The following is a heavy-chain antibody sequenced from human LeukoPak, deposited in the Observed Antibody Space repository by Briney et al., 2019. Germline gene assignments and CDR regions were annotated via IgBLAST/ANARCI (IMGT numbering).Heavy chain of an antibody. CDR2: ISYDGSNK. D-gene: IGHD3-3*01. Sequence: PGGSLRLSCAASGFTFSSYGMHWVRQAPGKGLEWVAVISYDGSNKYYADSVKGRFTISRDNSKNTLYLQMNSLRAEDTAVYYCAKVAGITIFGAYFDYWGQGTLVTVSS. CDR1: GFTFSSYG. J-gene: IGHJ4*02. CDR3: AKVAGITIFGAYFDY. V-gene: IGHV3-30*18.